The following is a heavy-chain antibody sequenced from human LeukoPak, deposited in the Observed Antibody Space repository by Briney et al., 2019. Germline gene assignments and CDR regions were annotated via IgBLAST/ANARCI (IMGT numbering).Heavy chain of an antibody. CDR3: ARELRRGSFDY. D-gene: IGHD3-16*01. J-gene: IGHJ4*02. CDR2: MYTSGSS. Sequence: SQTLSLTCSVSGGSISSGSYYWSWIRQPAGTGLEWIGRMYTSGSSNYNPSLKSRVTISVDTSKNQFSLKLSSVTAADTGVYYCARELRRGSFDYWGQGTLVTVSS. CDR1: GGSISSGSYY. V-gene: IGHV4-61*02.